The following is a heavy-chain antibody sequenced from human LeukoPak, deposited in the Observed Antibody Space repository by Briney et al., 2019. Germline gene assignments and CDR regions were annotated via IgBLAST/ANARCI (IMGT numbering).Heavy chain of an antibody. J-gene: IGHJ4*02. Sequence: SVKVSCKASGGTFSSYAISWVRQAPGQGLEWMGRIIPILGIANYAQKFQGRVTITADKSTSTAYMELSRLRSDDTAVYYCARVHANGGLFDYWGQGTLVTVSS. CDR3: ARVHANGGLFDY. V-gene: IGHV1-69*04. CDR2: IIPILGIA. D-gene: IGHD1-1*01. CDR1: GGTFSSYA.